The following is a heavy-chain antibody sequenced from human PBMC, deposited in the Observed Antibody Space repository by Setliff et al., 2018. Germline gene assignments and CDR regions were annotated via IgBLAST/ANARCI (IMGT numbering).Heavy chain of an antibody. CDR3: ARGPLGDYADFYYYMDV. V-gene: IGHV3-30*04. CDR2: ISDDGNNE. Sequence: LKISCAVSGFTFSLHAMHWVRQAPGKGLEWVAVISDDGNNEYYADSVKGRCTISRDNSKNTLYLQMSSPTTEDTAVYYCARGPLGDYADFYYYMDVWGMGTTVTVSS. J-gene: IGHJ6*03. CDR1: GFTFSLHA. D-gene: IGHD4-17*01.